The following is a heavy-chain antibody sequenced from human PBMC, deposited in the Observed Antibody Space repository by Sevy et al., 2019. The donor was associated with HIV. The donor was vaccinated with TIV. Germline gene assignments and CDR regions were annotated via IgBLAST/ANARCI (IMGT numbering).Heavy chain of an antibody. CDR3: ARNPNYSDDSSGSVHDAFDI. V-gene: IGHV3-30-3*01. J-gene: IGHJ3*02. Sequence: GGSLRLSCAASGFTFSRYALHWVRQAPGKGLEWVTIISYDGTIKYYAESVKGRFTISRDNSKNTLYLQMNSLSTVDTAVYYCARNPNYSDDSSGSVHDAFDIWGQGTTVTVSS. CDR1: GFTFSRYA. CDR2: ISYDGTIK. D-gene: IGHD3-22*01.